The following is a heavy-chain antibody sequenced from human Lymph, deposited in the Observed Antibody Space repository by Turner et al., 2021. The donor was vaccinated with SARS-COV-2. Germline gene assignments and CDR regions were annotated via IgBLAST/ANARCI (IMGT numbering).Heavy chain of an antibody. CDR3: ARRHSGNYDAFDI. J-gene: IGHJ3*02. Sequence: QVQLVQSGSEVTKPGSSVKVSCKASGGTFSTYVISWVRQAPGQGLEWMGGIIPILGIANYEQKFQGRVTITADKSTSTAYMELSSLRSEDTAVYHCARRHSGNYDAFDIWGQGTMVTVSS. D-gene: IGHD1-26*01. CDR1: GGTFSTYV. V-gene: IGHV1-69*10. CDR2: IIPILGIA.